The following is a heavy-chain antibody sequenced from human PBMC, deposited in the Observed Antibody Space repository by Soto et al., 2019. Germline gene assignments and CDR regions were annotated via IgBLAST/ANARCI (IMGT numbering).Heavy chain of an antibody. CDR2: MNPNGGNT. V-gene: IGHV1-8*01. CDR3: ARSDGYNFNWLDS. D-gene: IGHD2-21*01. J-gene: IGHJ5*01. CDR1: GYTFATYD. Sequence: QVQLVQSGAEVKTPGASVKVSCKASGYTFATYDINWVRQAPGQGLEWMGWMNPNGGNTGYAQKFQGRLTMTRDTALSVAHMELSSLRNEDTAVYYFARSDGYNFNWLDSWGQGTLVTVSA.